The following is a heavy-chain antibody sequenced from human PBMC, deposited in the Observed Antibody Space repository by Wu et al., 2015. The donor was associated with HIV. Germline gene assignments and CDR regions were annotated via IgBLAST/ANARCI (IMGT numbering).Heavy chain of an antibody. CDR3: ATPRSPGFSSAWPTYFDF. CDR1: GYTFSDYY. V-gene: IGHV1-69*05. CDR2: IIPLFGTT. J-gene: IGHJ4*02. Sequence: VQLVQSGAEVKEPGTSLKISCKVSGYTFSDYYMHWVRQAPEKGLEWVGGIIPLFGTTEYAHIFQGRVTITTDESTSTAYMRLSSLTSADTAVYYCATPRSPGFSSAWPTYFDFWGQGTLVTVSS. D-gene: IGHD6-19*01.